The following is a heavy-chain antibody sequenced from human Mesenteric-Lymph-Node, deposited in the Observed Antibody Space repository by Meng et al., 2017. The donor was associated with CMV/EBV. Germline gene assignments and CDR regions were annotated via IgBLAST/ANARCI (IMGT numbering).Heavy chain of an antibody. V-gene: IGHV3-30*03. CDR2: ISYDGSNK. D-gene: IGHD3-22*01. CDR3: ARDVFLEGVRDSSGYYYNAPDAFDI. CDR1: GFTFSSYS. Sequence: GESLKISCAASGFTFSSYSMNWVRQAPGKGLEWVAVISYDGSNKYYADSVKGRFTISRDNSKNTLYLQMNSLRAEDTAVYYCARDVFLEGVRDSSGYYYNAPDAFDIWGQGTMVTVSS. J-gene: IGHJ3*02.